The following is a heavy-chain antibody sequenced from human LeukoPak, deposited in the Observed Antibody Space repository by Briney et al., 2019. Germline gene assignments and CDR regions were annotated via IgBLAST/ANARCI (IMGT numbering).Heavy chain of an antibody. CDR2: INYSGST. V-gene: IGHV4-59*01. CDR3: ARTARRVVFDAFDI. Sequence: SETLSLTCTVSGGSISSYYWSWIRQTPGKGLELIGYINYSGSTNYHPSLKSRVTTSVDTSKNQFSLKLSSVTAADTAAYYCARTARRVVFDAFDIWGRGTMVTVSS. CDR1: GGSISSYY. D-gene: IGHD2-15*01. J-gene: IGHJ3*02.